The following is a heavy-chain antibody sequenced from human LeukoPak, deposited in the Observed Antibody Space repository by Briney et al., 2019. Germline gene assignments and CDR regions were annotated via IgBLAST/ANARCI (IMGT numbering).Heavy chain of an antibody. Sequence: SETLSLTCSVSGASISRYYWSWIRQPPGKGLEWIGYFHHSGNTNYSPSLSSRITMSVDTSKDQFSLRLNSVTAADTAIYYCARRAAALDSWGQGTLVTVSS. D-gene: IGHD6-13*01. CDR1: GASISRYY. J-gene: IGHJ4*02. CDR2: FHHSGNT. CDR3: ARRAAALDS. V-gene: IGHV4-59*12.